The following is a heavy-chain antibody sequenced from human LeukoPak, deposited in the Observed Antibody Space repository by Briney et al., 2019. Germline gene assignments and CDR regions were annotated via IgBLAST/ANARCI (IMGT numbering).Heavy chain of an antibody. CDR1: GFPFSSYA. V-gene: IGHV3-23*01. J-gene: IGHJ4*02. D-gene: IGHD2-15*01. CDR3: ARTYCIGSSCPGVFGY. Sequence: GGSLRLSCAASGFPFSSYAMSWVRQAPGKGLEWVSVISDSGGRTYSAASVKGRFTISRDNSKDTLYLQMNSLRAEDTAVYYCARTYCIGSSCPGVFGYWGQGTLVTVSS. CDR2: ISDSGGRT.